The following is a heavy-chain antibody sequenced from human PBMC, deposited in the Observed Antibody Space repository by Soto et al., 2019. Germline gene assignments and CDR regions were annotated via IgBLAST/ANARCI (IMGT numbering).Heavy chain of an antibody. CDR3: XXXXXXXXXXXXXXDP. V-gene: IGHV3-33*01. J-gene: IGHJ5*02. CDR1: GFTFSSYG. CDR2: IWYDGSNK. Sequence: QVQLVESGGGVVQPGRSLRLSCAASGFTFSSYGMXXXXXXXXXXXXXXAVIWYDGSNKKYADSXKGRFNISRDNSKXXXXXXXXXXXXXXXXXXXXXXXXXXXXXXXXXXDPWGQGTLVTVSS.